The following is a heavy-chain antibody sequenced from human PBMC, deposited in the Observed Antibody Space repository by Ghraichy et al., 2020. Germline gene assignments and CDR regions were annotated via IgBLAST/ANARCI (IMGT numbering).Heavy chain of an antibody. J-gene: IGHJ3*01. CDR1: GFTFSSYW. D-gene: IGHD3-10*01. CDR3: AREGRVGGFWR. CDR2: INSDGSST. Sequence: GSLRLSCAASGFTFSSYWMHWVRQAPGKGLVWVSRINSDGSSTSYADSVKGRFTISRDNAKNTLYLQMNSLRAEDTAVYYCAREGRVGGFWRWGQGTMVTVSS. V-gene: IGHV3-74*01.